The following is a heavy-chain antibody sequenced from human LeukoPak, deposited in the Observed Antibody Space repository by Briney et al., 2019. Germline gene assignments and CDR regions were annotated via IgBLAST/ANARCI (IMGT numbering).Heavy chain of an antibody. CDR2: INHSGST. Sequence: PSETLSLTCAVYGGSFSGYYWSWIRQPPGTGLEWIGEINHSGSTNYNPSLKSRVTISVDTSKNQFSLKLSSVTAADTAVYYCARSITMVRGVLPWGQGTLVTVSS. CDR3: ARSITMVRGVLP. CDR1: GGSFSGYY. D-gene: IGHD3-10*01. V-gene: IGHV4-34*01. J-gene: IGHJ5*02.